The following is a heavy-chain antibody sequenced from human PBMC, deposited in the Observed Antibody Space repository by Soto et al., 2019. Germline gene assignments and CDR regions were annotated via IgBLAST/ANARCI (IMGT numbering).Heavy chain of an antibody. CDR1: GGSISYNSYY. D-gene: IGHD3-22*01. Sequence: SETLSLTCSVSGGSISYNSYYWGWIRQPTGKGLEWVGGIFYTGTTYYSPSLKDRVTITVDTSKNSYSLSLASVAAADTAIYFCASLVLVVQVADAWGQGTLVTVSS. V-gene: IGHV4-39*02. CDR2: IFYTGTT. CDR3: ASLVLVVQVADA. J-gene: IGHJ5*02.